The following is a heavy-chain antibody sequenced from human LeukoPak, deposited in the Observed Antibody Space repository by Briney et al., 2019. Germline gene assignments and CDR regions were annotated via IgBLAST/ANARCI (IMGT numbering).Heavy chain of an antibody. CDR3: ARVDTQGVPSP. V-gene: IGHV4-39*01. CDR2: IYYSGTT. D-gene: IGHD3-16*01. Sequence: SETLSLTCTVSGGSISSSDYFWGWIRQPPGKGLEWIASIYYSGTTHYNPSLRSRVIMSVDTSKNQFSLKLSSVTAADTAVYYCARVDTQGVPSPWGQGILVTVSS. CDR1: GGSISSSDYF. J-gene: IGHJ5*02.